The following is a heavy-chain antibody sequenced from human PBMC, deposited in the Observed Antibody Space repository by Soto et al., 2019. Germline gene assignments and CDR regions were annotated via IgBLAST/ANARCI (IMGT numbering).Heavy chain of an antibody. J-gene: IGHJ6*02. CDR2: ISYDGSNK. CDR1: GFTFSSYG. V-gene: IGHV3-30*18. D-gene: IGHD3-10*01. Sequence: GGSLRLSCAASGFTFSSYGMHWVRQAPGKGLEWVAVISYDGSNKYYADSVKGRFTISRDNSKNTLYLQMNSLRAEDTAIYFCAKDRRGVMDVWGQGTTVTVSS. CDR3: AKDRRGVMDV.